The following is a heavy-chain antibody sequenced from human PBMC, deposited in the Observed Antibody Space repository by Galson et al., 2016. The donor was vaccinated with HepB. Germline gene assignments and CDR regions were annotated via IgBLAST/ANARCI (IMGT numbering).Heavy chain of an antibody. D-gene: IGHD3-16*01. CDR1: GFSFSNSG. J-gene: IGHJ4*02. Sequence: SLRLSCAASGFSFSNSGMSWVRQAPGRGLEWVSCITRSGDATHYADFVKGRFTISRDNSTNTLYLYMNNLTAGDTAIYYCGKHGGFDYWGQGALVTVSS. CDR3: GKHGGFDY. V-gene: IGHV3-23*01. CDR2: ITRSGDAT.